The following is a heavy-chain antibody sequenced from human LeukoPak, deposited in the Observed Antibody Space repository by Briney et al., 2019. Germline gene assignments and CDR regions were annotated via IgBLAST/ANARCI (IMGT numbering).Heavy chain of an antibody. Sequence: SETLSLTCTVSGGSISSSSYYWGWIRQPPGKGLEWIGSIYYSGSTYYNPSLKSRVTISVDTSKNQFSLKLSSMTAADTAVYYCARPGYSSSPDDAFDIWGQGTMVTVSS. CDR1: GGSISSSSYY. D-gene: IGHD6-6*01. CDR3: ARPGYSSSPDDAFDI. J-gene: IGHJ3*02. V-gene: IGHV4-39*01. CDR2: IYYSGST.